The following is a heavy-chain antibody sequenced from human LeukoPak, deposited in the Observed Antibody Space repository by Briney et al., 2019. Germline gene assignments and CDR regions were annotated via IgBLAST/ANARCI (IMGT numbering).Heavy chain of an antibody. V-gene: IGHV4-30-2*01. D-gene: IGHD3-10*01. Sequence: SETLSLTCAVSGGSISSGGYSWSWIRQPPGKGLEWIGYIYHGGSTYYNPPLKSRVTISVDRSKNQFSLKLSSVTAADTAVYYCARGTMVRGVIRWFDPWGQGTLVTVSS. CDR3: ARGTMVRGVIRWFDP. CDR1: GGSISSGGYS. J-gene: IGHJ5*02. CDR2: IYHGGST.